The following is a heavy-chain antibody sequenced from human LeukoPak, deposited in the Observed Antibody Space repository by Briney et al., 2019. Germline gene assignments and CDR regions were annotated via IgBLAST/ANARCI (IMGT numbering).Heavy chain of an antibody. D-gene: IGHD6-6*01. J-gene: IGHJ4*02. Sequence: PGGSLRLSCTASGFSFSGHWMHWARQLPGKGLVWVSRISPTGSTTSYADSVKGRFTVPRDNAKNTLYPQVNNLRADDTAVYYCARGPNSNWSGLDFWGQGTLLTVSS. CDR3: ARGPNSNWSGLDF. CDR2: ISPTGSTT. V-gene: IGHV3-74*01. CDR1: GFSFSGHW.